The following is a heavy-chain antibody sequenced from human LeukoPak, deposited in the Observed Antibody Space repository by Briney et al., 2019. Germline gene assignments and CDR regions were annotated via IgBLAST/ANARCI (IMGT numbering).Heavy chain of an antibody. V-gene: IGHV3-7*01. CDR1: GFTFTTYW. CDR2: INQDGTEK. J-gene: IGHJ4*02. Sequence: GGSLRLSCAASGFTFTTYWMGWVRQAPGKGLEWVANINQDGTEKYYVDSVKGRFTISRDYAKKSLFLQMNSLRVEDTAVYYCAKVAKYYYGPETYYFFEQWGQGTPVTAAS. D-gene: IGHD3-10*01. CDR3: AKVAKYYYGPETYYFFEQ.